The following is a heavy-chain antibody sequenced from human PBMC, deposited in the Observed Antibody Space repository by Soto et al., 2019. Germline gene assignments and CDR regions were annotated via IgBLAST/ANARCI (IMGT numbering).Heavy chain of an antibody. J-gene: IGHJ6*03. V-gene: IGHV4-59*08. CDR2: IYYSGST. CDR3: ARRGCSGGSCYSDYYYYMDV. D-gene: IGHD2-15*01. CDR1: GGSISSYY. Sequence: SETLSLTCTVSGGSISSYYWSWIRQPPGKGLDWIGYIYYSGSTNYNPSLKSRVTISVDTSKNQFSLKLSSVTAADTAVYYCARRGCSGGSCYSDYYYYMDVWGKGTTVTVSS.